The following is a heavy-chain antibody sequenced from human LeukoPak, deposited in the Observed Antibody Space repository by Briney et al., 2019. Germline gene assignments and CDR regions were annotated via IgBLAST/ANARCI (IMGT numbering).Heavy chain of an antibody. J-gene: IGHJ6*04. Sequence: SETLSLTCAVYGGSFSGYYWSWIRQPPGKGLEWIGEINHSGSTNYNPSLKSRVTISVDTSKNQFSLELSSVTAADTAVYYCARVLYSNFPRMDVWGKGTTVTVSS. CDR2: INHSGST. CDR3: ARVLYSNFPRMDV. CDR1: GGSFSGYY. V-gene: IGHV4-34*01. D-gene: IGHD4-11*01.